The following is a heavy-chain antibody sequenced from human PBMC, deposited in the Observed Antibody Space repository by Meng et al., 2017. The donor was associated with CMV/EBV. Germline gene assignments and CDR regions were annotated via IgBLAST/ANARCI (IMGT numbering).Heavy chain of an antibody. V-gene: IGHV3-74*01. D-gene: IGHD6-13*01. CDR3: AKRFSLQSLGRSWYGRDY. CDR2: INSDGSST. J-gene: IGHJ4*02. CDR1: GFTFSSYW. Sequence: GESLKISCAASGFTFSSYWMHWVRQAPGKGLVWVSRINSDGSSTSYADSVKGRFTISRDNAKNTLYLQMNSLRAEDTAVYYCAKRFSLQSLGRSWYGRDYWGQGTLVTVSS.